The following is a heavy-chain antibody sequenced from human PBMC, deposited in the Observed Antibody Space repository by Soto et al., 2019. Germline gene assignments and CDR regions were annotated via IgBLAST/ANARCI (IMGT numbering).Heavy chain of an antibody. J-gene: IGHJ4*02. V-gene: IGHV4-34*01. Sequence: QVQLQQWGAGLLKPSETLSLTCAVYGGSFSGYYWSWIRQPPGKGLEWIGEINHSGSTNYNPSLQGRVTISVDASKNQFSLKVSSVTAADTAVYYCARGLYGDYVSYPTADFDYWGQGTLVTVSS. CDR3: ARGLYGDYVSYPTADFDY. CDR1: GGSFSGYY. D-gene: IGHD4-17*01. CDR2: INHSGST.